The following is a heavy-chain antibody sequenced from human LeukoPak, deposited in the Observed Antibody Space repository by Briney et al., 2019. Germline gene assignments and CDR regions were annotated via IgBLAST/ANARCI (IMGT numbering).Heavy chain of an antibody. J-gene: IGHJ4*02. CDR3: AREVATTFDY. D-gene: IGHD5-12*01. CDR1: GFTFSSYA. CDR2: ISYDGSNK. V-gene: IGHV3-30*04. Sequence: PGRSLRLSCAASGFTFSSYAMHWVRQAPGKGREWVAVISYDGSNKYYADSVKGRFTISRDNSKNTLYLQMNSLRAEDTAVYYCAREVATTFDYWGQGTLVTVSS.